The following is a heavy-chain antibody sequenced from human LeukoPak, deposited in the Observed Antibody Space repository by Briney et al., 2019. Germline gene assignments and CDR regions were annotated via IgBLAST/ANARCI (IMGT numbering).Heavy chain of an antibody. J-gene: IGHJ4*02. CDR3: ARVDDFWSGRFDY. D-gene: IGHD3-3*01. CDR1: GYTFTSYY. CDR2: LNPIGGST. V-gene: IGHV1-46*01. Sequence: ASVKVSCKASGYTFTSYYIHWVRQTPGQGLEWMGLLNPIGGSTTYAQKFQGRVTMTRDTSTSTVYMELSSLRCEDTAVYYCARVDDFWSGRFDYWGQGTLVTVSS.